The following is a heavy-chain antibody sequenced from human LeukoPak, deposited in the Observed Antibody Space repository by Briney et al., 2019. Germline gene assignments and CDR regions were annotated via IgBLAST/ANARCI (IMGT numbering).Heavy chain of an antibody. CDR1: GFPFKNAW. J-gene: IGHJ6*02. CDR3: AKAGVLLWFGEYGGYGMDV. Sequence: GGSLRLSCTASGFPFKNAWMSWVRQAPGKGLEWVSAISGSGGSTYYADSVKGRFTISRDNSKNTLYLQMNSLRAEDTAVYYCAKAGVLLWFGEYGGYGMDVWGQGTTVTVSS. V-gene: IGHV3-23*01. D-gene: IGHD3-10*01. CDR2: ISGSGGST.